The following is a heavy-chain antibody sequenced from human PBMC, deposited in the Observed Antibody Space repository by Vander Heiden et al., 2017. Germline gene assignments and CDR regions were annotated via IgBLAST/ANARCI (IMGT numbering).Heavy chain of an antibody. Sequence: EVQLVESGGGLVKPGGSLRLSCAASGFTFSSYSMNWVRQAPGKGLEWVSSISSSSSYIYYADSVKGRFTISRDNAKNSLYLQMNSLRAEDTAVYYCARDRASGSYAFDIWGQGTMVTVSS. CDR3: ARDRASGSYAFDI. CDR2: ISSSSSYI. V-gene: IGHV3-21*01. CDR1: GFTFSSYS. D-gene: IGHD1-26*01. J-gene: IGHJ3*02.